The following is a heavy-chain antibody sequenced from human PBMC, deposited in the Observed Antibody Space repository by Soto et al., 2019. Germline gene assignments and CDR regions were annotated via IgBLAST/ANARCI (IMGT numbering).Heavy chain of an antibody. CDR2: IYTGGST. V-gene: IGHV4-4*07. J-gene: IGHJ4*02. D-gene: IGHD2-15*01. Sequence: PSETLSLTCSVSGDPVSNYYWSWFRQPAGKGLEWIGRIYTGGSTNYNPSLKSRVTLSVDTSKNQFSLRLTSVTAADTAVYYCARANVGPPGGGSWTMPFDFWGQGTLVTVSS. CDR1: GDPVSNYY. CDR3: ARANVGPPGGGSWTMPFDF.